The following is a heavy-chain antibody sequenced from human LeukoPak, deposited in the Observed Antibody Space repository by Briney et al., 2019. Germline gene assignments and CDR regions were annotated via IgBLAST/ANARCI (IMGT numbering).Heavy chain of an antibody. Sequence: SVKVSCKASGGTFSSYAISWVRQAPGQGLEWMGGIIPIFGTANYAQKFQGRVTITADESTSTAYMELSSLRSEDTAVHYCASDDSSGYYGSAMKSFDYWGQGTLVTVSS. CDR2: IIPIFGTA. J-gene: IGHJ4*02. V-gene: IGHV1-69*13. CDR3: ASDDSSGYYGSAMKSFDY. D-gene: IGHD3-22*01. CDR1: GGTFSSYA.